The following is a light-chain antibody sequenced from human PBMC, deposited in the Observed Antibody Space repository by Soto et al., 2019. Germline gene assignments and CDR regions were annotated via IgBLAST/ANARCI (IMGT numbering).Light chain of an antibody. V-gene: IGKV1-39*01. Sequence: DIQMTQSPSSLSASVGDRVTITCRTSQSIRNFLNWYQQKPGTVPKLLISTSSPLESAVPSRFSGGGSGTDFTLTISNLQPEDFATYFCQQNYLSPWTFGPGTRVEIK. CDR1: QSIRNF. CDR3: QQNYLSPWT. CDR2: TSS. J-gene: IGKJ1*01.